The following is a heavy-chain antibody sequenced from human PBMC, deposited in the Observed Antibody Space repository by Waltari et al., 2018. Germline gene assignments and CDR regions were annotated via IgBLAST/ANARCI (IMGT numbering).Heavy chain of an antibody. V-gene: IGHV4-59*01. J-gene: IGHJ6*03. Sequence: QVQLQESGPGLVKPSETLSLTCTVSGGSISSYYWSWIRQPPGKGLEWIGYIYYSGSTNYNPSLNSRVTISVDTSKNQFSLKLSSVTAADTAVYYCARSKREQWLVKTHRVAYYYYYMDVWGKGTTVTVSS. CDR1: GGSISSYY. D-gene: IGHD6-19*01. CDR2: IYYSGST. CDR3: ARSKREQWLVKTHRVAYYYYYMDV.